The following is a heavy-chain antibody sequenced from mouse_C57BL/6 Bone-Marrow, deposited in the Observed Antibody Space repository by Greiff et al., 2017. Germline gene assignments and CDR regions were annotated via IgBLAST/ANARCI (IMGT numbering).Heavy chain of an antibody. CDR3: TRDYDWFAY. V-gene: IGHV14-4*01. CDR2: IDPENGDT. CDR1: GFNIKDDY. J-gene: IGHJ3*01. D-gene: IGHD2-4*01. Sequence: VQLQQSGVELVRPGASVKLSCTASGFNIKDDYMHWVKQRPEQGLEWIGWIDPENGDTEYASKFQGKATITADTSSNTAYLQLSSLTSEDTAVYYCTRDYDWFAYWGQGTLVTVSA.